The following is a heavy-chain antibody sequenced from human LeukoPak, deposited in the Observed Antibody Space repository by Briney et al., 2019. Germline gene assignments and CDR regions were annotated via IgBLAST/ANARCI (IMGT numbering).Heavy chain of an antibody. CDR1: GGTFSSYP. J-gene: IGHJ4*02. D-gene: IGHD3-10*01. CDR3: ARGLITMVRGVHRPYYFDY. Sequence: SVKVSCKASGGTFSSYPISWVRQAPGQGLEWMGGIIPIFGTANYAQKFQGRVTITADESTSTAYMELSSLRSEDTAVYYCARGLITMVRGVHRPYYFDYWGQGTLVTVSS. V-gene: IGHV1-69*13. CDR2: IIPIFGTA.